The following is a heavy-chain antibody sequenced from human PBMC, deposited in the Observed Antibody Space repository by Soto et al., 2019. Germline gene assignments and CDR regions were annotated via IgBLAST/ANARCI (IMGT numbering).Heavy chain of an antibody. D-gene: IGHD6-13*01. CDR2: IVVGSGNT. J-gene: IGHJ6*02. CDR3: AADPGYSSPRPYYYYGMDV. Sequence: GASVKVSCKASGFTFTSSAVQWVRQARGQRLEWIGWIVVGSGNTNYAQKFQERVTITRDMSTSTAYMELSSLRSEDTAVYYCAADPGYSSPRPYYYYGMDVWGQGTTVTVSS. V-gene: IGHV1-58*01. CDR1: GFTFTSSA.